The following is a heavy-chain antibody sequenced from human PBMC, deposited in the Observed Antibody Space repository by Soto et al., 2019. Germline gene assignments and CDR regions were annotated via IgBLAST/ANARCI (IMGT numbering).Heavy chain of an antibody. CDR1: GFTFSSYS. CDR2: LSGSGGST. V-gene: IGHV3-23*01. Sequence: PGGSLRLSCAASGFTFSSYSMSWVRQAPGRGLEWVSSLSGSGGSTYYIDSVKGRFTISRDNSKNTLFLQMNNLRAEDTAVYYCARRHCSSYTCPPNARDFHYWRQVTLVTDSS. CDR3: ARRHCSSYTCPPNARDFHY. D-gene: IGHD2-2*01. J-gene: IGHJ4*02.